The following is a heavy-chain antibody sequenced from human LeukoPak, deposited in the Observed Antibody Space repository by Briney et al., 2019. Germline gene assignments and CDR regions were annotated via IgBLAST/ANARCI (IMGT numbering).Heavy chain of an antibody. D-gene: IGHD6-19*01. CDR1: GGSFSGYY. J-gene: IGHJ4*02. V-gene: IGHV4-34*01. CDR2: INHSGST. Sequence: SETLSLTCAVYGGSFSGYYWSWIRQPPGKGLEWIGEINHSGSTNYNPSLKSRVTISVDTSKNQFSLKLSSVTAADTAVYYCASRNIAVAGVWGQGTLVTVSS. CDR3: ASRNIAVAGV.